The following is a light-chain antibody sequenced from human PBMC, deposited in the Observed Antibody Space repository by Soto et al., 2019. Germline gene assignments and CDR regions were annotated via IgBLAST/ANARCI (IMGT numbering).Light chain of an antibody. J-gene: IGKJ2*01. CDR3: QSYNDWPFA. V-gene: IGKV3-15*01. CDR1: QSINNRH. CDR2: GVS. Sequence: EIVLTQSPGTLSLSPRERATLSCRASQSINNRHLAWYQQKPGQSPRLLIYGVSTRVAGVPSRFSGGGSATDFTLTISSLQSEDFAVYYCQSYNDWPFAFGQGTKLEI.